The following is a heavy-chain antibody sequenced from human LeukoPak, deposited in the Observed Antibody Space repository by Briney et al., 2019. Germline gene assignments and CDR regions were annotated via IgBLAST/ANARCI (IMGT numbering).Heavy chain of an antibody. V-gene: IGHV3-53*01. CDR2: IYSGGST. CDR1: GFTVSSNY. CDR3: ARDQDDILTGYYYY. Sequence: PGGSLRLSCAASGFTVSSNYMSWVRQAPGKGLEWVSVIYSGGSTYYADPVKGRFTISRDNSKNTLYLQMNSLRAEDTAVYYCARDQDDILTGYYYYWGQGTLVTVSS. D-gene: IGHD3-9*01. J-gene: IGHJ4*02.